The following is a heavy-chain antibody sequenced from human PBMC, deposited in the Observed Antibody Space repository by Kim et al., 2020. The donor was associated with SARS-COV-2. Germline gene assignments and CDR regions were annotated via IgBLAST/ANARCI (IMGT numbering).Heavy chain of an antibody. CDR2: SN. Sequence: SNSHSPILKSRVTNSVDTSKNQFSLKLSSVTAADTAVYFCARETYYYFDYWGHGNLATVSS. J-gene: IGHJ4*01. V-gene: IGHV4-4*07. CDR3: ARETYYYFDY. D-gene: IGHD3-10*01.